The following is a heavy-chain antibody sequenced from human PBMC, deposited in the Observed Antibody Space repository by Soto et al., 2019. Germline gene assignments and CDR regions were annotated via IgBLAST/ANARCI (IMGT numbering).Heavy chain of an antibody. CDR2: ISYDGSNK. J-gene: IGHJ4*02. V-gene: IGHV3-30-3*01. CDR1: GFTFSSYA. Sequence: GGSLRLSCAASGFTFSSYAMHWVRQAPGKGLEWVAVISYDGSNKYYADSVKGRFTISRDNSKNTLYLQMNSLRAEDTAVYYCARDSFHYDILTGYYIHWGQGTLVTVSS. D-gene: IGHD3-9*01. CDR3: ARDSFHYDILTGYYIH.